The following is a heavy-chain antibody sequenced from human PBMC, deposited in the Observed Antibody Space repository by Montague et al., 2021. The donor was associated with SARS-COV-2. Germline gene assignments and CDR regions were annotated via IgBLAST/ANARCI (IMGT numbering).Heavy chain of an antibody. CDR2: IYYSGST. CDR1: IGSISRYY. J-gene: IGHJ6*02. CDR3: ARSVCSESSRKGLCGVSPVGSISMDV. D-gene: IGHD3-10*02. Sequence: SETLSLTCTVSIGSISRYYWSWIRQPPGKGLEWIGYIYYSGSTNYNPSLKSRVTISVDTSKNQFSLKLSSVTAADTAVYYCARSVCSESSRKGLCGVSPVGSISMDVWGQGTTVTVSS. V-gene: IGHV4-59*01.